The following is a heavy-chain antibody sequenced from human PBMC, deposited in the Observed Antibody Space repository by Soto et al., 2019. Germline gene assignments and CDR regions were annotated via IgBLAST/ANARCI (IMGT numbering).Heavy chain of an antibody. V-gene: IGHV3-30*18. CDR3: AKGGSLGSTSCYPKCYYGMDV. D-gene: IGHD2-2*01. CDR1: GFTFSSYG. J-gene: IGHJ6*02. Sequence: GGSLRLSCAASGFTFSSYGMHWVRQAPGKGLEWVAVISYDGSNKYYADFVKGRFTISRDNSKNTLYLQMNSLRAEGTAVYYCAKGGSLGSTSCYPKCYYGMDVWGQGTTVTVSS. CDR2: ISYDGSNK.